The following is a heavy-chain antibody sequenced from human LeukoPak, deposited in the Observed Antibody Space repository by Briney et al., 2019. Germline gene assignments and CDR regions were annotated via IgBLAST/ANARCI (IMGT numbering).Heavy chain of an antibody. Sequence: GGSLRPSCAASGFTFSSYAMSWVRQAPGKGLEWVSAISGSGGSTYYADSVKGRFTISRDNSKNTLYLQMNSLRAEDTAVYYCAKDTIYYYDSSGYYFGYFDYWGQGTLVTVSS. CDR2: ISGSGGST. CDR3: AKDTIYYYDSSGYYFGYFDY. D-gene: IGHD3-22*01. J-gene: IGHJ4*02. CDR1: GFTFSSYA. V-gene: IGHV3-23*01.